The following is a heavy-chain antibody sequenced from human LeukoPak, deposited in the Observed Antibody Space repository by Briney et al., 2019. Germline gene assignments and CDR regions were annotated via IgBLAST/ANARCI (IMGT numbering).Heavy chain of an antibody. V-gene: IGHV4-59*01. J-gene: IGHJ4*02. D-gene: IGHD5-24*01. CDR1: GASISSYY. Sequence: SETLSLTCTVSGASISSYYWSWVRQPPGKGLEWIGYIYYSGNTNYNPSLKSRVTISVDTSKKQFSLKLSSVTAADTAVYYCARVYGYNLSYFDYWGQGTLVTVSS. CDR2: IYYSGNT. CDR3: ARVYGYNLSYFDY.